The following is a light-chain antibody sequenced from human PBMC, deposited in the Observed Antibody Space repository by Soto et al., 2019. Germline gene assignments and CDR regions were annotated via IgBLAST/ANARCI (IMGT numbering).Light chain of an antibody. J-gene: IGKJ2*01. V-gene: IGKV3-20*01. Sequence: EIVLTQSPGTLSLSPGERATLSCRASQSVSRSYLAWYQQKPGQAPRLLIYGASSRATGIPDRFSGSGSGTDFTLSISRLEPEYFAVYFCQQYGSFSYTFGQFTKLEI. CDR1: QSVSRSY. CDR3: QQYGSFSYT. CDR2: GAS.